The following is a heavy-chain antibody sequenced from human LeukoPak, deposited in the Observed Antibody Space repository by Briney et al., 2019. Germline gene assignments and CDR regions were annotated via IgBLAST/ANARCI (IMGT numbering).Heavy chain of an antibody. V-gene: IGHV4-59*01. J-gene: IGHJ5*02. Sequence: PSETLSLTCTVSGGSISSYYWSWIRQPPGEGLECIGYIHYSGSTNYNPSLKSRVTISVDTSKNQFSLKLSSVTAADTAVYYCARELDGNGGWFDPWGQGTLATVSS. CDR3: ARELDGNGGWFDP. D-gene: IGHD5-24*01. CDR2: IHYSGST. CDR1: GGSISSYY.